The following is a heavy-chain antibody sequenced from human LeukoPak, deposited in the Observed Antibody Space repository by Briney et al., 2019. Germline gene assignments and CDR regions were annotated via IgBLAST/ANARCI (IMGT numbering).Heavy chain of an antibody. Sequence: GGSLRLSCAASGFTFSSYSMNWVRQAPGKGLEWVSYISSSSSTIYYADSVKGRFTISRDNAKNSLYLQMNSLRAEDTAVYYCARNSYYDSSGYNNWFDPWGQGTLVTVSS. J-gene: IGHJ5*02. CDR2: ISSSSSTI. V-gene: IGHV3-48*04. D-gene: IGHD3-22*01. CDR1: GFTFSSYS. CDR3: ARNSYYDSSGYNNWFDP.